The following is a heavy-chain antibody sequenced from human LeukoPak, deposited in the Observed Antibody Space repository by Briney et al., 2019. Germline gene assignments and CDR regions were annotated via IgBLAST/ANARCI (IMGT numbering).Heavy chain of an antibody. J-gene: IGHJ5*02. D-gene: IGHD3-10*01. Sequence: SVKVSCKASGGTFSSYAISWVRQAPGQGLEWMGGIIPIFGTANYAQKFQGRVTITADKSTSTAYMELSSLRSEDTAVYYCASCREDGSGSLFLGWFDPWGQGALVTVSS. CDR3: ASCREDGSGSLFLGWFDP. V-gene: IGHV1-69*06. CDR1: GGTFSSYA. CDR2: IIPIFGTA.